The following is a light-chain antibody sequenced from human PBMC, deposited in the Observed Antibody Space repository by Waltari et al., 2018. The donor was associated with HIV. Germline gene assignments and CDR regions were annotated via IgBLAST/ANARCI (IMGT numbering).Light chain of an antibody. V-gene: IGLV2-14*01. Sequence: SALTPPASVSGPPGQSTTIPCTGTSRDDGRYNSLSWYQQHPGKAPKFMIYEVSNRPSGVSKRFSGSKSGNTASLTISGLQAEDEADYYCSSYTSTSTGVFGTGTKVTVL. CDR1: SRDDGRYNS. CDR3: SSYTSTSTGV. J-gene: IGLJ1*01. CDR2: EVS.